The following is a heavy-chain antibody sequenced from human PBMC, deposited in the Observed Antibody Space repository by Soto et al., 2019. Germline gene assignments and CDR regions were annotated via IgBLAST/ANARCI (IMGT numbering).Heavy chain of an antibody. V-gene: IGHV3-7*01. CDR1: GFTFSSYW. CDR3: ARVVVVTAIPNWFDP. Sequence: GGSLRLSCAASGFTFSSYWMSWVRQAPGKGLEWVANIKQDGSEKYYVDSVKGRFTISRDNAKNSLYLQMNSLRAEDTALYYCARVVVVTAIPNWFDPWGQGTLVTVSS. J-gene: IGHJ5*02. D-gene: IGHD2-21*02. CDR2: IKQDGSEK.